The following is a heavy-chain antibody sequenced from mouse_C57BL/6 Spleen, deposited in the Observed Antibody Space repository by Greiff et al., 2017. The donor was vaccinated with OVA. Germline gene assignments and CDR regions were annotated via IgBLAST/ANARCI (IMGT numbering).Heavy chain of an antibody. CDR3: TREGYSDY. J-gene: IGHJ2*01. Sequence: QVQLQQSGAELVRPGASVTLSCKASGYTFTDHEMHWVKQTPVHGLEWIGAIDPETGVTAYNQKFKGKAILTADKSSSPAYMGLRSLTSEDSAVYDCTREGYSDYWGQGTTLTVSS. CDR1: GYTFTDHE. D-gene: IGHD2-12*01. V-gene: IGHV1-15*01. CDR2: IDPETGVT.